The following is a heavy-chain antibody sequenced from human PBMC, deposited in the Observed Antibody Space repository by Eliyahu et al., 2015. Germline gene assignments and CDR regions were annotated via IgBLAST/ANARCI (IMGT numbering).Heavy chain of an antibody. V-gene: IGHV2-5*02. CDR1: GXSLSTTGVG. CDR2: IYWDDEK. CDR3: AQRPTGDHPLF. J-gene: IGHJ4*02. D-gene: IGHD7-27*01. Sequence: QITLKESGPTLVKPTQTLTLTCTFSGXSLSTTGVGVGWIRQPPGKALEWLAXIYWDDEKRYRPSLKSRLTITKDTSKNQVVLTMTNMDPVDTATYYCAQRPTGDHPLFWGQGTLVTVSS.